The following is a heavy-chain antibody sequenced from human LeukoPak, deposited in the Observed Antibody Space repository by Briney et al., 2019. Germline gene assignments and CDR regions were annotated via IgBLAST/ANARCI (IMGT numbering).Heavy chain of an antibody. J-gene: IGHJ4*02. CDR2: INPSGTGT. V-gene: IGHV1-46*01. CDR1: GYTITNNY. CDR3: ARVDSGRYYGHDY. Sequence: GASVKVSCKASGYTITNNYMHWVRQAPGQGLEWMGVINPSGTGTSYAQKFQGRITMSRDTSTSTVYMDLRSLRSNDTAMYYCARVDSGRYYGHDYWGQGTLVTVTS. D-gene: IGHD1-26*01.